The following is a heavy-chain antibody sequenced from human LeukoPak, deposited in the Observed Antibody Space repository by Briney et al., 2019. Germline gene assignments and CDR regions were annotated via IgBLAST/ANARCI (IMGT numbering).Heavy chain of an antibody. Sequence: GGSLRLSCAASGFTFNNYGMHWVRQAPGKGLVWVSRINGDGSDTRYADSVRGRLTISRDNAKNSLYLQMNSLRAEDTAVYYCARGIEAAGSLFDYWGQGTLVTVSS. D-gene: IGHD6-13*01. CDR3: ARGIEAAGSLFDY. V-gene: IGHV3-74*01. CDR1: GFTFNNYG. CDR2: INGDGSDT. J-gene: IGHJ4*02.